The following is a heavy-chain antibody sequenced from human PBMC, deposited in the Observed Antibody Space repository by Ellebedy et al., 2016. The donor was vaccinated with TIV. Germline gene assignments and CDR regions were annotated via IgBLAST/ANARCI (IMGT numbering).Heavy chain of an antibody. CDR3: AVQGYCSGGSCYKVDY. D-gene: IGHD2-15*01. CDR1: GGSISSYY. V-gene: IGHV4-59*08. J-gene: IGHJ4*02. Sequence: SETLSLTXTVSGGSISSYYWSWIRQPPGKGLEWIGYIYYSGSTNYNPSLKSRVTISVDTSKNQFSLKLSSVTAADTAVYYCAVQGYCSGGSCYKVDYWGQGTLVTVSS. CDR2: IYYSGST.